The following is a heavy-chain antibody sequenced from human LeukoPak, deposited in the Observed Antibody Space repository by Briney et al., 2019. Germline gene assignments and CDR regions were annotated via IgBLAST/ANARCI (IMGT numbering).Heavy chain of an antibody. CDR3: ARDIVVVPAAPLIDY. J-gene: IGHJ4*02. CDR2: ISGSGTNT. Sequence: PGGSLRLSCAASGLTFSSYGMSWVRQAPGKGLEWVSVISGSGTNTYYADSVKGRFTISRDNSKNTLYLQMNSLRAEDTAVYYCARDIVVVPAAPLIDYWGQGTLVTVSS. CDR1: GLTFSSYG. D-gene: IGHD2-2*01. V-gene: IGHV3-23*01.